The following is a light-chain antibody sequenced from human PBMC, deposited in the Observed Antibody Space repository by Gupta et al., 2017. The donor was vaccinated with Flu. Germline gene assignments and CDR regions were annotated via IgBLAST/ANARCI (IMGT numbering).Light chain of an antibody. CDR2: ASY. Sequence: PSSLSASVGDRVTITCRASQSISSYLNWYQQKPGKAPKLLIYASYRLQSGVPSGFSGSGSGTEFTLTISSLQPEDFATYYCQQNVSTPRTFGRGTKVEIK. CDR1: QSISSY. V-gene: IGKV1-39*01. CDR3: QQNVSTPRT. J-gene: IGKJ4*01.